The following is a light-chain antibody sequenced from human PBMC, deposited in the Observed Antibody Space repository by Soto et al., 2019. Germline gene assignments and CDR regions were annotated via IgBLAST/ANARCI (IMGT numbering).Light chain of an antibody. Sequence: EIVLNTSPSTLSSSTGERATLSCRASQSVRSSYLAWYQQKPGQAPRLLIYDASNRATGIPARFSGSGSGTDFTLTISSLEPEDVAVYYCQQRGNRPPWTFGQGTKVAIK. CDR3: QQRGNRPPWT. CDR2: DAS. CDR1: QSVRSSY. J-gene: IGKJ1*01. V-gene: IGKV3D-20*02.